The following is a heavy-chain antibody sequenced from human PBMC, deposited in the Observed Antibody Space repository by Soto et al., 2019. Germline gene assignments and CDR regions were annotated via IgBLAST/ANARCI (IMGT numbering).Heavy chain of an antibody. CDR3: AGAVADTNYYYYYMDV. CDR2: ISSNSSSI. J-gene: IGHJ6*03. D-gene: IGHD6-19*01. Sequence: TGGSLRLSCAASGFTFDDYAMHWVRQAPGKGLEWVSGISSNSSSIGYADSVKGRFTISRDNAKNTLYLQMNSLRAEDTAVYYCAGAVADTNYYYYYMDVWGKGTTVTVSS. CDR1: GFTFDDYA. V-gene: IGHV3-9*01.